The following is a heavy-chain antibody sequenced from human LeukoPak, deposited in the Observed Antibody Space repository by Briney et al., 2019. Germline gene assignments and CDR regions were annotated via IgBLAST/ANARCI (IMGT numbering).Heavy chain of an antibody. CDR1: GFTFSDYY. CDR3: AQSAQSDAFDI. J-gene: IGHJ3*02. V-gene: IGHV3-11*04. CDR2: ISSSGSTI. Sequence: TGGSLRLSCAASGFTFSDYYMSWIRQAPGKGLEWVSYISSSGSTIYYADSVKGRFTISRDNAKNSLYLQMNSLRAEDTAVYYCAQSAQSDAFDIWGQGTMVTVSS.